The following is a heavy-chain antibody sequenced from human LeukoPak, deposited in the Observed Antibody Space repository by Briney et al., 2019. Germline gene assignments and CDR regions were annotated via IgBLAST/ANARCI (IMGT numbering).Heavy chain of an antibody. Sequence: ASVKVSCKTSGYTFTDFGITWVRQAPGQGREWMGWVSAYNGNKKYAQKVQGRVTMTTDTFTRAAYMELSSLRSDDTAVYYCVRDLVSRPQSWYDCWGQGTLVTVSS. CDR2: VSAYNGNK. V-gene: IGHV1-18*01. CDR1: GYTFTDFG. D-gene: IGHD1-14*01. CDR3: VRDLVSRPQSWYDC. J-gene: IGHJ5*01.